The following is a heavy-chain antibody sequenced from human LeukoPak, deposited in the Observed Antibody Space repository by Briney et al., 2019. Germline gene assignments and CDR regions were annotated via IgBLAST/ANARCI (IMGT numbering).Heavy chain of an antibody. D-gene: IGHD3-16*02. CDR3: ARAHDYVWGSYRYD. CDR1: GYTFTSYG. V-gene: IGHV1-8*01. CDR2: MNPNSGNT. Sequence: GASVKVSCKASGYTFTSYGINWVRQATGQGLEWMGWMNPNSGNTGYAQKFQGRVTMTRNTSISTAYMELSSLRSEDTAVYYCARAHDYVWGSYRYDWGQGTLVTVSS. J-gene: IGHJ4*02.